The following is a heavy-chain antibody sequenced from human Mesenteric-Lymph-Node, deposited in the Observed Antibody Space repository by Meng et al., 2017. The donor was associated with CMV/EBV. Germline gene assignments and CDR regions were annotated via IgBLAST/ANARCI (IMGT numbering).Heavy chain of an antibody. CDR1: GGSISSGEYY. D-gene: IGHD6-13*01. CDR3: ARVKQQLDEYYFDY. V-gene: IGHV4-31*02. J-gene: IGHJ4*02. CDR2: IYYSGST. Sequence: SGGSISSGEYYWGWIRQHPGKGLEWIGYIYYSGSTYYNPSLKSRVTLSVDTSKNQFSLKLSSVTAADTAVYYCARVKQQLDEYYFDYWGQGTLVTVSS.